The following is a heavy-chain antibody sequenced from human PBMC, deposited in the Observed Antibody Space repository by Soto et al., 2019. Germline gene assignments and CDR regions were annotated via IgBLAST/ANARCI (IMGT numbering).Heavy chain of an antibody. CDR3: ASSRGPMDL. CDR1: GFTFSSFS. CDR2: ISSTSPYI. Sequence: PGGSLRLSCAASGFTFSSFSMNWVRQAPGKGLEWVSLISSTSPYIYYADSVKGRFTISRDNAKNSVYLQMNSLRVEDTAVYYCASSRGPMDLWGRGTTVTVSS. V-gene: IGHV3-21*01. J-gene: IGHJ6*02.